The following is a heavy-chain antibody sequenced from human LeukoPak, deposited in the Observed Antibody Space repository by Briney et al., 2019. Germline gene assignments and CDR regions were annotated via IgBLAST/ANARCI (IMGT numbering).Heavy chain of an antibody. J-gene: IGHJ4*02. CDR3: ARVSLYCSSTSCYAYYFDY. V-gene: IGHV1-69*13. D-gene: IGHD2-2*01. CDR2: IIPIFGTA. CDR1: GGTFSSYA. Sequence: ASVKVSCKASGGTFSSYAISWVRQAPGQGLEWMGGIIPIFGTANYAQKFQGRVTITADESTSTAYMELSSLRSEDTAVYYCARVSLYCSSTSCYAYYFDYWGQGTLVIVSS.